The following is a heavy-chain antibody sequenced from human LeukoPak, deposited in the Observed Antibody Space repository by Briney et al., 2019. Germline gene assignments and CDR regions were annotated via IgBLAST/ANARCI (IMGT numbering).Heavy chain of an antibody. Sequence: GGSLRHSCAPSGFTFSTYSMNWVRQAPGKGLEWVSYISSRGDIYDADSVKGRFTISRDNAKHSQYLQMNSLRVEDTGLYFCARDGGWYGGGNFDYWGQGTLVTVSS. CDR1: GFTFSTYS. CDR2: ISSRGDI. CDR3: ARDGGWYGGGNFDY. J-gene: IGHJ4*02. D-gene: IGHD6-19*01. V-gene: IGHV3-21*05.